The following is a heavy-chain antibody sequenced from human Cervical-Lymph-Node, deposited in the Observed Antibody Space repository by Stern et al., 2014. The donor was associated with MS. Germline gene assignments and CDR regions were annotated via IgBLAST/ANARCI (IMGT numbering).Heavy chain of an antibody. V-gene: IGHV3-11*01. CDR3: ASDNYDSRSGYYGY. D-gene: IGHD3-3*01. Sequence: VQLLESGGGLVKPGGSLRLSCATSGFTFSVYYASWIRQVPGKGLEWISYISSSGSAIYYADSVKGRFPISRDNARNSLYLQMNSLRAEDTAVYYCASDNYDSRSGYYGYWGQGTLVTVSS. CDR2: ISSSGSAI. CDR1: GFTFSVYY. J-gene: IGHJ4*02.